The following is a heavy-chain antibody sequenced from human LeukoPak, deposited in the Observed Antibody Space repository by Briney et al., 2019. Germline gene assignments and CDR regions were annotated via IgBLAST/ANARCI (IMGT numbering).Heavy chain of an antibody. Sequence: GRSLRLSCAASGFTFSSYGMHWVRQAPGKGLEWVAVIWYDGSNKYYADSVKGRFTISRDNSKNTLYLQMNSLRAEDTAVYYCAKGSSGYDYYYYYYMDVWGKGTTVTVSS. CDR2: IWYDGSNK. J-gene: IGHJ6*03. D-gene: IGHD5-12*01. CDR1: GFTFSSYG. V-gene: IGHV3-33*06. CDR3: AKGSSGYDYYYYYYMDV.